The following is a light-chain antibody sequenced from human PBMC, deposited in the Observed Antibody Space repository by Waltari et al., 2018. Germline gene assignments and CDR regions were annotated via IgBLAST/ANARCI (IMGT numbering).Light chain of an antibody. CDR3: CSYAGSTAPRV. J-gene: IGLJ3*02. CDR2: DGS. Sequence: MIYDGSKRPSGVSNRFSGPKSDNTASLTISGLQAEDEAHYYCCSYAGSTAPRVFGRGTKLPVL. V-gene: IGLV2-23*01.